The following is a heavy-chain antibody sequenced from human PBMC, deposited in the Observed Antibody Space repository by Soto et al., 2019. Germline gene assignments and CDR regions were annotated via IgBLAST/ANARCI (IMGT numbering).Heavy chain of an antibody. CDR3: ARRLIDNWSQGHAFDF. CDR2: IYYNGDT. V-gene: IGHV4-39*01. Sequence: QLQLQESGPGLVKPAETLYLKCAVSGGSVSSGNYFWGWIRQPPGKGLEWIGNIYYNGDTYYSPSLKSRVTMSVDTAQNKFSLRLTSVTAADTAVYYWARRLIDNWSQGHAFDFWGQGTLVTVSS. J-gene: IGHJ3*01. D-gene: IGHD1-20*01. CDR1: GGSVSSGNYF.